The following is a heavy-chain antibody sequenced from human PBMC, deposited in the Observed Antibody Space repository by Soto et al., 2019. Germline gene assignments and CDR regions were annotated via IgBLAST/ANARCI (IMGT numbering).Heavy chain of an antibody. CDR2: TRNKANSYTT. CDR1: GFTFSDHY. J-gene: IGHJ3*02. CDR3: ASTYSNYAAFDI. V-gene: IGHV3-72*01. D-gene: IGHD4-4*01. Sequence: EVQLVESGGGLVQPGGSLRLSCAASGFTFSDHYMDWVRQAPGKGLEWVGRTRNKANSYTTEYAASVKGRFTISRDDSKNSLYLQMNSLKTEDTAVYYCASTYSNYAAFDIWGQGTMVTVSS.